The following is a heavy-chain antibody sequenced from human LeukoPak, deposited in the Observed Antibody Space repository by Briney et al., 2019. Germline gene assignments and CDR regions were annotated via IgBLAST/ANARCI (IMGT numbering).Heavy chain of an antibody. J-gene: IGHJ5*02. Sequence: GASVKVSCKASGNDFSDFYFNWVRQAPGRGLEWVGWINPHSRDTHYAQRFRGRVTMEASITTAYMELNSLTSDDTAVYYCVTTSVTHTRDPWGQGTLVTVSS. CDR2: INPHSRDT. V-gene: IGHV1-2*02. CDR3: VTTSVTHTRDP. CDR1: GNDFSDFY. D-gene: IGHD5/OR15-5a*01.